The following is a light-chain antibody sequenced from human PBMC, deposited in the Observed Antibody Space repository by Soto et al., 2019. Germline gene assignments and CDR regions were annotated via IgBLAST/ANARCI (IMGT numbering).Light chain of an antibody. CDR3: LHDYNYPRT. CDR1: QGIRKY. V-gene: IGKV1-6*01. CDR2: GAS. J-gene: IGKJ1*01. Sequence: AIQMTQSPSSLSASVGDRVNITCRASQGIRKYLGWYQQKPGKAPNLLIYGASTLQSGVPSRFSGSGSGTDFTLTINSLQPEDCATYYCLHDYNYPRTFGQGTRVDVK.